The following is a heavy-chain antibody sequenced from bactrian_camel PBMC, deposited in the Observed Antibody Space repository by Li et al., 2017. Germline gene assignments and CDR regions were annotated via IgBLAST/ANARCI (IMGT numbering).Heavy chain of an antibody. J-gene: IGHJ4*01. V-gene: IGHV3-2*01. CDR2: LDHEGRT. Sequence: QVQLVESGGGSAPSGGSLRLSCTASGYRFNEGYMAWFRQAPGMEREAVASLDHEGRTYYADFVKARYTIYQDNSDNTLYLQMNSLKPEDTAMYYCAAGAGGYIRNWQWLSSPIKFQYWGRGTQVTVS. CDR1: GYRFNEGY. CDR3: AAGAGGYIRNWQWLSSPIKFQY. D-gene: IGHD1*01.